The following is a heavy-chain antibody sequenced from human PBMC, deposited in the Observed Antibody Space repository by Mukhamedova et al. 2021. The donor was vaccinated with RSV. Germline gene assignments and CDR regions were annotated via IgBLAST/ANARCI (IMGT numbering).Heavy chain of an antibody. V-gene: IGHV2-5*02. CDR3: AQAWKSAPGF. CDR2: DDDR. Sequence: DDDRRYSPSLKSRLTITKDTSKNQVVLTMTNMNPVDTATYYCAQAWKSAPGFWGQGTLVTVSS. D-gene: IGHD1-1*01. J-gene: IGHJ4*02.